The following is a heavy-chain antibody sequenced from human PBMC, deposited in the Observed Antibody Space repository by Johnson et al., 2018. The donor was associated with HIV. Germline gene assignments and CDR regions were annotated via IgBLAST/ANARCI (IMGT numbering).Heavy chain of an antibody. CDR1: GFTFSTYG. CDR2: ISYDGSTK. CDR3: ARGGYSSGWIYAFDI. D-gene: IGHD6-19*01. V-gene: IGHV3-30*19. Sequence: QVQLVESGGGVVQSGRSLRLSCAASGFTFSTYGMHWVRQAPGKGLEWVAVISYDGSTKYYAESVKGRFTISRDNSKNTLYLQMNSLRAEDTAVYYCARGGYSSGWIYAFDIWGQGTMVTVSS. J-gene: IGHJ3*02.